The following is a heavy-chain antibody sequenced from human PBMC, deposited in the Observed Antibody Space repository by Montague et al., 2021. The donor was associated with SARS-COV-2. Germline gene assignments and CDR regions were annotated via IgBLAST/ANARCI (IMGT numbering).Heavy chain of an antibody. D-gene: IGHD1-26*01. V-gene: IGHV3-20*04. CDR1: GFTFTDYT. CDR3: ARVKVGATIDY. J-gene: IGHJ4*02. CDR2: INWNGGDT. Sequence: SLRLSCAASGFTFTDYTMSWVRQVPGKGLEWVSGINWNGGDTGYADSVKGRFTISRDNAKNSLYLQMNSLRDEDTAFYYYARVKVGATIDYWGQGTLVTVSS.